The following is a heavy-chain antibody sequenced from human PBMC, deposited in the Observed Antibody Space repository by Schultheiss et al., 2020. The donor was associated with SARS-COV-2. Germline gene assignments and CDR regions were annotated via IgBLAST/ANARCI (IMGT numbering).Heavy chain of an antibody. D-gene: IGHD3-22*01. CDR3: ARDSGYDGSGLDRY. Sequence: ESLRLSCTVSGGSISSSSYYWGWIRQPPGKGLEWIGSIYYSGSTYYNPSLKSRVTISVDTSKNQFSLKLSSVTAADTAVYYCARDSGYDGSGLDRYWGQGTLVTVSS. J-gene: IGHJ4*02. CDR1: GGSISSSSYY. CDR2: IYYSGST. V-gene: IGHV4-39*07.